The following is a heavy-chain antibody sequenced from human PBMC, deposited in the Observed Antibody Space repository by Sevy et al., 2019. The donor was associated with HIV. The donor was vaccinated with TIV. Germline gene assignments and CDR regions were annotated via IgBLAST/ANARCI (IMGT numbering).Heavy chain of an antibody. V-gene: IGHV1-69*13. CDR2: IIPVFGTA. CDR3: ARVEGDSSGDQGWFDP. Sequence: ASVKVSCKASGCTFSSYSISWVRQAPGQGLEWMGGIIPVFGTANYAQKFQGRVTITADESTSTAYMELSSLRSEDTAVYYCARVEGDSSGDQGWFDPWGQGTLVTVSS. D-gene: IGHD3-22*01. CDR1: GCTFSSYS. J-gene: IGHJ5*02.